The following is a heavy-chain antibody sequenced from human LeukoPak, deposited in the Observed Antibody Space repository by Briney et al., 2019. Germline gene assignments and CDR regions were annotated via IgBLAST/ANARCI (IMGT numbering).Heavy chain of an antibody. Sequence: GGSLRLSCAASGFTFSSYAMSWVRQAPGKGLEWVSAISGSGVSTYYADSVKGRFTISRDNSKNTLYLQMNSLRAAATAVYYCAKDPPYYYDSSGYYDYWGQGTLVTVSS. CDR2: ISGSGVST. CDR1: GFTFSSYA. V-gene: IGHV3-23*01. CDR3: AKDPPYYYDSSGYYDY. J-gene: IGHJ4*02. D-gene: IGHD3-22*01.